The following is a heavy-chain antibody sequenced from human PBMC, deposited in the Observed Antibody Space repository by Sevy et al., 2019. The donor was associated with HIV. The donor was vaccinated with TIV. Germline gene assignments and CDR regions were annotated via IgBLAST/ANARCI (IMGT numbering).Heavy chain of an antibody. CDR1: DDSINSYY. Sequence: SETLSLICSVSDDSINSYYWSWIRQPPGKGLEWIGYIYNNIGSTSYNASLTSRVTISVDTSKNQFSLKLTSVTAADTAVYYCARGAVVIGTAATPVLDFWGLGSLVTVSS. J-gene: IGHJ4*02. D-gene: IGHD2-2*01. CDR3: ARGAVVIGTAATPVLDF. CDR2: IYNNIGST. V-gene: IGHV4-59*08.